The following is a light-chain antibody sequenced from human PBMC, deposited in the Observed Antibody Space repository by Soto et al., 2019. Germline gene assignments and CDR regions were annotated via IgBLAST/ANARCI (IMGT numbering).Light chain of an antibody. CDR2: GAS. CDR1: QSVSNNY. J-gene: IGKJ1*01. CDR3: QQYGSSGT. V-gene: IGKV3-20*01. Sequence: EMVMTQSPATLSMSPGERATLSCRASQSVSNNYLAWYQQKPGQAPRLLIYGASNRATGIPDRFSGSGSGTDFTLTISRLEPEDFAVYYCQQYGSSGTFGQGTKVDIK.